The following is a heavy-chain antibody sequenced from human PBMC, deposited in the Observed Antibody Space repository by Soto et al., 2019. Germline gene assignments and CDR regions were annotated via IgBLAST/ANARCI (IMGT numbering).Heavy chain of an antibody. CDR1: GFTFSSYG. V-gene: IGHV3-30*18. J-gene: IGHJ4*02. CDR3: AKELGTADY. CDR2: ISYDGSNK. Sequence: PGGSLRLSCAASGFTFSSYGMHWVRQAPGKGLEWVAVISYDGSNKYYADSVKGRFTISRGNSKNTLYLQMNSLRAEDTAVYYCAKELGTADYWGQGTLVTVSS. D-gene: IGHD7-27*01.